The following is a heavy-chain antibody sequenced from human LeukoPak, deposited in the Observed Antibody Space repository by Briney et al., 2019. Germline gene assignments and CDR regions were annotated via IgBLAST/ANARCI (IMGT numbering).Heavy chain of an antibody. J-gene: IGHJ4*02. CDR3: ASVYYDSSGYVAFDI. D-gene: IGHD3-22*01. CDR2: IYHSGST. CDR1: GGSISSSNW. V-gene: IGHV4-4*02. Sequence: KPSETLSLTCAVSGGSISSSNWWSWVRQPPGKGLEWIGEIYHSGSTNYNPSLKSRVTISVDKSKNQFSLKLSSVTAADTAVYYCASVYYDSSGYVAFDIWGQGTLVTVSS.